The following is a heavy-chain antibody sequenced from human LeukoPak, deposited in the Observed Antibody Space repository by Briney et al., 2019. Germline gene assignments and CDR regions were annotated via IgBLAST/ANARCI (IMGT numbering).Heavy chain of an antibody. D-gene: IGHD2-2*01. V-gene: IGHV1-3*01. CDR2: INAGNGNT. CDR3: ARGYCSSTSCYLPNDY. J-gene: IGHJ4*02. Sequence: GASVKVSCKASGYTFTSYAMHWVRQAPGQRLEWMGWINAGNGNTKYSQKFQGRVTITRDTSASTAYMELSSLRSEDTAVYYCARGYCSSTSCYLPNDYWGQGTLVTVSS. CDR1: GYTFTSYA.